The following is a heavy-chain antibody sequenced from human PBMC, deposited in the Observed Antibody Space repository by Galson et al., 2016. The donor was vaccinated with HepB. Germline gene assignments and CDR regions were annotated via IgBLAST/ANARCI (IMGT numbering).Heavy chain of an antibody. D-gene: IGHD3-10*01. CDR3: ARASGNPSHFDL. Sequence: ETLSLTCDVSGVSIMSDNWWSWVRQSPGKGFEWLGQLYHTPTTFHDASVTGRLTQSVDKAKNQFSLNLTSVTAADTAVYYCARASGNPSHFDLWGQGTLVTVSS. J-gene: IGHJ4*02. V-gene: IGHV4-4*02. CDR1: GVSIMSDNW. CDR2: LYHTPTT.